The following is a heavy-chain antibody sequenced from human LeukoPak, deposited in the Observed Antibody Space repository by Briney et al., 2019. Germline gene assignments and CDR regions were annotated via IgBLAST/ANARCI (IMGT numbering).Heavy chain of an antibody. CDR1: GGSISSGGYY. V-gene: IGHV4-31*03. CDR3: ARSQEDIVVVAAATSSPYYFDY. CDR2: IYHSGSI. Sequence: SQTLSLTCTVSGGSISSGGYYWSWIRQHPGKGLEWIGYIYHSGSIYYNPSLKSRVTISVDTSKNQFSLKLSSVTAADTAVYYCARSQEDIVVVAAATSSPYYFDYWGQGTLVTVSS. D-gene: IGHD2-15*01. J-gene: IGHJ4*02.